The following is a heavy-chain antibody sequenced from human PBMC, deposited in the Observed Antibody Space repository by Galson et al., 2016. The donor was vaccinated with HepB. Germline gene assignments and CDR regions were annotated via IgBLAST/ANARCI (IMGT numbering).Heavy chain of an antibody. Sequence: WTWIRQPPGKGLEWIGNTYHSGTTDYNPSLKSRVTITIDRSKNQFSLKLRSVTAADTAVYYCAREVYGYYKFDYWGLGTLVTVTS. V-gene: IGHV4-30-2*01. CDR3: AREVYGYYKFDY. CDR2: TYHSGTT. J-gene: IGHJ4*02. D-gene: IGHD4-17*01.